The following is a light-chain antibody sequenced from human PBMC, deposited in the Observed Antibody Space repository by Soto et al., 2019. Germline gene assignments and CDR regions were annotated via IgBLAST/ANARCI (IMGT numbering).Light chain of an antibody. V-gene: IGKV1-5*03. CDR1: QTISSW. CDR2: KAS. J-gene: IGKJ1*01. CDR3: QHYNSYSAA. Sequence: DIHMTKYASTLSGSVGDRFTITCRSSQTISSWFAGHQQKPGKAPNPLIYKASTLKSGVPSRFSGSGSGTEFTLTIISRQPNDFATYYCQHYNSYSAAFGQGTLV.